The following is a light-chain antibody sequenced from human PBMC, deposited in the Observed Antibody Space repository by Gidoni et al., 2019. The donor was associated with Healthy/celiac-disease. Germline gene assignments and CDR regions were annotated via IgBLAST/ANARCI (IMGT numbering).Light chain of an antibody. J-gene: IGKJ1*01. CDR1: QSISSW. V-gene: IGKV1-5*03. CDR2: KAS. Sequence: DIQMTQSPSTLSASVGDRVTITCRDSQSISSWLAWYQQKPGKAPKLLIYKASSLESGVPSRFSGSGSGTEFTLTISSLQPDDFATYYCQQYNSYWTFGQXTKVEIK. CDR3: QQYNSYWT.